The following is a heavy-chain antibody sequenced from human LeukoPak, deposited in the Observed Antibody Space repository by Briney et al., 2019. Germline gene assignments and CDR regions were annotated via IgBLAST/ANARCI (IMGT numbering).Heavy chain of an antibody. J-gene: IGHJ5*02. Sequence: GASVKVSCKASGGTFSSYAISWVRQAPGQGLEWMGRIIPILGTANYAQKFQGRVTITADESTSTAYMELSSLRSEDTAVYYCARVIAAAGTGREWFDPWGQGTLVTVSS. V-gene: IGHV1-69*11. CDR3: ARVIAAAGTGREWFDP. D-gene: IGHD6-13*01. CDR1: GGTFSSYA. CDR2: IIPILGTA.